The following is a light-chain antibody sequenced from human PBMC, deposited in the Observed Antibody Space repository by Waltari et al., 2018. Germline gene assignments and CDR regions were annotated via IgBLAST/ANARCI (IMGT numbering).Light chain of an antibody. V-gene: IGKV1-12*01. Sequence: DIQMTQSPSSVSASVGDRVTITWRASQGISTWLAWYQQKPGKAPKVLIYGASTLLTGVPSRFSGSGSGTEFTLTISGLQPEDFATYFCQQGNSFPPTFGQGTRVEV. CDR1: QGISTW. CDR2: GAS. CDR3: QQGNSFPPT. J-gene: IGKJ1*01.